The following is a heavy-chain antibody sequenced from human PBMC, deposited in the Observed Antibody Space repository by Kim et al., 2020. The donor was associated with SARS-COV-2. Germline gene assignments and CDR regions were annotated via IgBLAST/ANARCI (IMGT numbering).Heavy chain of an antibody. CDR2: ISGNGRTI. Sequence: GGSLRLSCAASGFTFSDYYMSWIRQAPGKGLEWVSYISGNGRTIYYTDSVKGRFTISRDNSKNSLYLQMNSLRAEDTALYYCARDLKTNNGDWGQGTLVTFSS. J-gene: IGHJ4*02. V-gene: IGHV3-11*04. D-gene: IGHD1-7*01. CDR1: GFTFSDYY. CDR3: ARDLKTNNGD.